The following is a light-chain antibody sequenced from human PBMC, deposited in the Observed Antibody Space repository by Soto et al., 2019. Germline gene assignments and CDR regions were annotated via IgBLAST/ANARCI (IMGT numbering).Light chain of an antibody. CDR1: QSVHNN. J-gene: IGKJ4*01. CDR2: DTS. Sequence: EVVMTQSPATLSVSPGDGATLSCRASQSVHNNLAWYQQKPGQAPRLLIFDTSTRATDIPVRFTGGGSGTEFTLTISSLQSEDSAVYYCQQYKIRPLTFGGGTKVEIK. V-gene: IGKV3-15*01. CDR3: QQYKIRPLT.